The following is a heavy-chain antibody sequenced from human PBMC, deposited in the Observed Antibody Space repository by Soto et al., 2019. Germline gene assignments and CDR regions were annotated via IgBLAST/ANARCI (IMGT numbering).Heavy chain of an antibody. CDR2: IYYSGST. J-gene: IGHJ3*02. CDR3: ARVVNDGDYVRAFDI. Sequence: SETLSLTCTVSGGSISSYYWSWIRQPPGKGLEWIGYIYYSGSTNYNPSLKSRVTISVDTSKNQFSLKLSSVTAADTAVYYCARVVNDGDYVRAFDIWGQGTMVTVSS. D-gene: IGHD4-17*01. V-gene: IGHV4-59*01. CDR1: GGSISSYY.